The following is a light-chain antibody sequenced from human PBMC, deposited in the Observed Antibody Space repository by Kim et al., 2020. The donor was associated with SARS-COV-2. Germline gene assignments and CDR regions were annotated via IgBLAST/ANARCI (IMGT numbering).Light chain of an antibody. CDR1: SLRSYY. Sequence: SSELPQDPAVSVALGQTVRITCQGDSLRSYYASWYQQKPGQAPVLVIYGKNNRPSGIPDRFSGSSSRNTASLTITGAQAEDEADYYCNSRDSSGNRVFGG. V-gene: IGLV3-19*01. CDR3: NSRDSSGNRV. J-gene: IGLJ3*02. CDR2: GKN.